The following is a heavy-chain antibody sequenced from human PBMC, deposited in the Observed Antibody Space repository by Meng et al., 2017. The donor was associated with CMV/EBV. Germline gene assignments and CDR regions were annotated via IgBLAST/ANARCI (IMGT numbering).Heavy chain of an antibody. V-gene: IGHV4-34*01. D-gene: IGHD6-13*01. Sequence: VQLQRWGAGLLKPSETLSRPCAVYGGSFSGYYWSWIRQPPGKGLEWIGEINHSGSTNYNPSLKSRVTISVDTSKNQFSLKLSSVTAADTAVYYCARGGIAAAGPFDYWGQGTLVTVSS. CDR2: INHSGST. J-gene: IGHJ4*02. CDR3: ARGGIAAAGPFDY. CDR1: GGSFSGYY.